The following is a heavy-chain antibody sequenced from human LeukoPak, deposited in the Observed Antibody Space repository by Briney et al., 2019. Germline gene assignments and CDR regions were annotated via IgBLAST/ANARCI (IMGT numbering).Heavy chain of an antibody. CDR1: GYSFTSYW. D-gene: IGHD3-10*01. Sequence: GESLKISCKGSGYSFTSYWISWVRQMPGKGLEWTGRIDPSDSYTNYSPSFQGHVTISADKSISTAYLQWSSLKASDTAMYYCARVRLWFGEPSHFDYWGQGTLVTVSS. CDR3: ARVRLWFGEPSHFDY. V-gene: IGHV5-10-1*01. J-gene: IGHJ4*02. CDR2: IDPSDSYT.